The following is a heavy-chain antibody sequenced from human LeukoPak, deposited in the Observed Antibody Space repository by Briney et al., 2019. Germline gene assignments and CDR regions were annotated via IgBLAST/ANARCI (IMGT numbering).Heavy chain of an antibody. Sequence: ASVKVSCKASGYTFIEYHLHWVRQAPGQGLEWMGWINPSNGVTNFAQTFRGRVALTRDTSIDTVYMDLTSLKFDDTAVYYCARDRVGEAAPGVLDFWGQGTLVSVSS. CDR1: GYTFIEYH. CDR2: INPSNGVT. J-gene: IGHJ4*02. CDR3: ARDRVGEAAPGVLDF. D-gene: IGHD2-8*01. V-gene: IGHV1-2*02.